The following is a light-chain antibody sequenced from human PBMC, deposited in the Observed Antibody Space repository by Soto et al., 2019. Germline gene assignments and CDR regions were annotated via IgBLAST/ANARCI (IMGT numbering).Light chain of an antibody. CDR3: QQLNSYPIT. CDR2: AAS. V-gene: IGKV1-9*01. J-gene: IGKJ5*01. Sequence: TQSPSSLSASVGERVPITCRASQSIGRFVNWYKQKPGTAPKLLIYAASPLQSGVPSRFSGSGSGTDFTLTSSSLQPEDFATYYCQQLNSYPITCGQGTRLDIK. CDR1: QSIGRF.